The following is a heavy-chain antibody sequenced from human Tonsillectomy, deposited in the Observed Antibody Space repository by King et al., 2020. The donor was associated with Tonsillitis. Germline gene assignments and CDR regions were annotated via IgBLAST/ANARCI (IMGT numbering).Heavy chain of an antibody. CDR2: ISSSGDNT. D-gene: IGHD3-9*01. Sequence: VQLVESGGGLVQPGGSLRLSCAASGFTFSSYAMSWVRLAPGKGLEWVSAISSSGDNTYYADSVKGRFIISRDSSKNTLYLQMNSLRAEDTAVYYCAKDLGGGYDILTGYYYYYYMDVWGKGTTVTVSS. CDR1: GFTFSSYA. V-gene: IGHV3-23*04. CDR3: AKDLGGGYDILTGYYYYYYMDV. J-gene: IGHJ6*03.